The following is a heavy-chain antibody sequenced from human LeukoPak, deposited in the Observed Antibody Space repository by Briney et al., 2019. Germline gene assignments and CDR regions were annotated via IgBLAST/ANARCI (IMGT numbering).Heavy chain of an antibody. CDR2: ISGSGGST. D-gene: IGHD4-11*01. J-gene: IGHJ5*02. V-gene: IGHV3-23*01. CDR3: ARDRSNYLWFDP. CDR1: GFTFSSYA. Sequence: GGSLRLSCAASGFTFSSYAMSWVRQAPGKGLEWVSAISGSGGSTYYADSVKGRFTISRDNSKNTLYLQMNSLRAEDTAVYYCARDRSNYLWFDPWGQGTLVTVSS.